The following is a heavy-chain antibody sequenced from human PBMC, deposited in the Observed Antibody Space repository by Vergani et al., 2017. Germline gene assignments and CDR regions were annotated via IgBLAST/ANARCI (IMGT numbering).Heavy chain of an antibody. CDR2: IYPADSDT. CDR1: EYSFGNYW. CDR3: ARQTTYTDS. Sequence: EVELVQSGPEMRKPGESLKISCKGSEYSFGNYWIGWVRRMPGKGLEWMGIIYPADSDTRYSPSFQGQVTISADKSISTAFLQWDSLKASDTALYYCARQTTYTDSWGQGTLVTVSS. V-gene: IGHV5-51*01. D-gene: IGHD1-1*01. J-gene: IGHJ4*02.